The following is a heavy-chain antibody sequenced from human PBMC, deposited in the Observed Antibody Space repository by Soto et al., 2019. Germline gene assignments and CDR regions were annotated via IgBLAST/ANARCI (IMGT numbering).Heavy chain of an antibody. J-gene: IGHJ3*02. CDR1: GYRFTNYL. D-gene: IGHD3-22*01. V-gene: IGHV5-51*01. CDR2: IHPGNSDT. Sequence: PGESLKISCKGSGYRFTNYLIGWVRQMPGKGLEWMGIIHPGNSDTRYSPSYQGQVTISVDKSISTAYLQWSSLKASDTAIYYCASPRAYYDTSYGIWGQGTMVTVSS. CDR3: ASPRAYYDTSYGI.